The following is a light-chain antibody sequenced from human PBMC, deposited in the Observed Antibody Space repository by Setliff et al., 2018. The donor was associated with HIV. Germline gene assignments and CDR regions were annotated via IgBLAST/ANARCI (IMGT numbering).Light chain of an antibody. CDR3: SSYAITNTLP. CDR2: EVR. J-gene: IGLJ1*01. V-gene: IGLV2-14*01. Sequence: QSALTQPASVSGSPGQSITISCTGTSSDVGGYNHVSWYQQHPGKAPKLMIYEVRNRPSGVSSRFSGSKSGNTASLTISGLQADDEAEYYCSSYAITNTLPFGTGTKVTV. CDR1: SSDVGGYNH.